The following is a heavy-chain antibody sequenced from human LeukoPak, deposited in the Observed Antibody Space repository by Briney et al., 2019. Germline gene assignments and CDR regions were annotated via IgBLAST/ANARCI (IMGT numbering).Heavy chain of an antibody. CDR1: GFTFSDHY. CDR3: ARVSSDCSGGSCYSEKDY. D-gene: IGHD2-15*01. J-gene: IGHJ4*02. Sequence: PGGSLRLSCAASGFTFSDHYMTWIRQAPGKGLEWVSYISQTGTDINYADSAKGRFTLSRDNARNSLYLQMNSLRAEDTALYYCARVSSDCSGGSCYSEKDYWGQGTLVTVSS. V-gene: IGHV3-11*01. CDR2: ISQTGTDI.